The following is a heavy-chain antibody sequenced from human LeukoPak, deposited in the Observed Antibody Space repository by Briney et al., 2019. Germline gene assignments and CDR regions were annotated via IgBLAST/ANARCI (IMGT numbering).Heavy chain of an antibody. CDR3: ARETYNATYGADDD. CDR2: MNPDTGGT. CDR1: GYAFTGHY. J-gene: IGHJ4*02. D-gene: IGHD4-17*01. Sequence: ASVKVSCKASGYAFTGHYIHWVRQAPGQGFQWMGRMNPDTGGTIYAQKFQGRVTMTRDTSISTAYMELSRLISDDTALYYCARETYNATYGADDDWGQGTLITVSS. V-gene: IGHV1-2*06.